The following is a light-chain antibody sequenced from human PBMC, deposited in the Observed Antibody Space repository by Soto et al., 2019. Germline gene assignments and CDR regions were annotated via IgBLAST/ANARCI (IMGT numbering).Light chain of an antibody. J-gene: IGKJ2*01. CDR2: GAS. CDR1: QSVSSN. Sequence: EIVMTQSPATLSVSPGERATLSCRASQSVSSNLAWYQQKPGQAPSLLIYGASTRATGIPARFSGSGSGTAYTLNISSLQSEDFAVYDCQQYNNWPRTCGQGTKPEIK. V-gene: IGKV3-15*01. CDR3: QQYNNWPRT.